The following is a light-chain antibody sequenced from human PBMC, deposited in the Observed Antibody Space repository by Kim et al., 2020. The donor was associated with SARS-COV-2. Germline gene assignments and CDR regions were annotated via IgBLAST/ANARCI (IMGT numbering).Light chain of an antibody. J-gene: IGKJ2*01. Sequence: SPGERAPLYCRSSQSVSSTYLAWYQQTPGQAPRLRIYDASTRASGIPDRFSGSGSGTDFTLTISRLEPEDFAVYFCQQYGNSQYTFGQGTKLEI. CDR2: DAS. CDR1: QSVSSTY. CDR3: QQYGNSQYT. V-gene: IGKV3-20*01.